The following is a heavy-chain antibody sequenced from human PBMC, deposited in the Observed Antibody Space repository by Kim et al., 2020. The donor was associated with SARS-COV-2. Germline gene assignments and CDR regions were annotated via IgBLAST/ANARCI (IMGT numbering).Heavy chain of an antibody. CDR2: IYYSGST. Sequence: SETLSLTCTVSGGSISSSSYYWGWIRQPPGKGLEWIGSIYYSGSTYYNPSLKSRVTISVDTSKNQFSLKLSSVTAADTAVYYCARQEVPAAIDPWSDRHYYYCYGMDVWGQGTTVTVSS. D-gene: IGHD2-2*01. J-gene: IGHJ6*02. CDR3: ARQEVPAAIDPWSDRHYYYCYGMDV. CDR1: GGSISSSSYY. V-gene: IGHV4-39*01.